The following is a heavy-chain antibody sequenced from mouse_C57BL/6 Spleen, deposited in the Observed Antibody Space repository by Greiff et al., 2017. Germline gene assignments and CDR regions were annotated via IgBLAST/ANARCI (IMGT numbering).Heavy chain of an antibody. D-gene: IGHD2-4*01. J-gene: IGHJ4*01. CDR2: INYDGSST. V-gene: IGHV5-16*01. Sequence: EVHLVESEGGLVQPGSSMKLSCTASGFTFSDYYMAWVRQVPEKGLEWVANINYDGSSTYYLDSLKSRFIISRDNAKNILYLQMSSLKSEDTATYYCARGGDYDAYYAMDYWGQGTSVTVSS. CDR3: ARGGDYDAYYAMDY. CDR1: GFTFSDYY.